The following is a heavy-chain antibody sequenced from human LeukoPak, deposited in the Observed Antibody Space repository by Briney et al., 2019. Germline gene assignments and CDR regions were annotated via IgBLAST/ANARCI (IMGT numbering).Heavy chain of an antibody. D-gene: IGHD5-18*01. CDR3: AARGYSYGYDEYYFDY. Sequence: GGSPRLSCAASGFTFSNAWMSWVRQAPGKGLEWVSGINWNGGSTGYADSVKGRFTISRDNAKNSLYLQMNSLRAEDTALYYCAARGYSYGYDEYYFDYWGQGTLVTVSS. V-gene: IGHV3-20*04. CDR1: GFTFSNAW. J-gene: IGHJ4*02. CDR2: INWNGGST.